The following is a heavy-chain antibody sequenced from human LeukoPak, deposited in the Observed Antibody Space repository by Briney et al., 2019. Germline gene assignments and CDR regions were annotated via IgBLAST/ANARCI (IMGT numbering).Heavy chain of an antibody. D-gene: IGHD1-26*01. Sequence: PSETLSLTCTVSGYSISSGYYWGWIRQPPGKGLEWIGSIYHSGSTYYNPSLKSRVPISVDTSKNQFSLKLSSVTAADTAVYYCARVGVVGATKVRYFDYWGQGTLVTVSS. J-gene: IGHJ4*02. CDR2: IYHSGST. CDR1: GYSISSGYY. CDR3: ARVGVVGATKVRYFDY. V-gene: IGHV4-38-2*02.